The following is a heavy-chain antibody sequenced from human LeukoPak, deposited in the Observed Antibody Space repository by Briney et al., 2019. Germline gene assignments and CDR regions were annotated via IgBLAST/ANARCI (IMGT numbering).Heavy chain of an antibody. CDR2: IHYRGST. Sequence: SETQSLTCTLSSGSLSSSCNYCGWIRQPPAKGLEWIGSIHYRGSTHYNPSLKSRFTISVDTSKHQFSLKRGYVTAAHTPVYYRARRLGNFRGNGLVYGMDVWGQGTTVTVSS. CDR1: SGSLSSSCNY. J-gene: IGHJ6*02. D-gene: IGHD3-10*01. V-gene: IGHV4-39*01. CDR3: ARRLGNFRGNGLVYGMDV.